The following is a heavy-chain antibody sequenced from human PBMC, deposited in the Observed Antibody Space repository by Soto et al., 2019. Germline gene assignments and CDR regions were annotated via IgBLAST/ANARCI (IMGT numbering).Heavy chain of an antibody. J-gene: IGHJ4*02. CDR3: ERRVAVPGAHIDY. Sequence: PAETLSLTCSVSGGSISGSYWSWIRQSPGKGLEWLGDVYYTGSTNYSPSLRSRVSISVDTYKNAFSLRLSSVTAADTAVYFCERRVAVPGAHIDYWGQGTQVPVSS. D-gene: IGHD6-19*01. CDR2: VYYTGST. V-gene: IGHV4-59*01. CDR1: GGSISGSY.